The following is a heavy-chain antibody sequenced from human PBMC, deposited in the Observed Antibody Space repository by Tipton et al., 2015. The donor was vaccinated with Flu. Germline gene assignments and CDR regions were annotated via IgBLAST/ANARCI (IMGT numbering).Heavy chain of an antibody. Sequence: SLRLSCAASGFTLNNYSVNWVRQAPGKGLEWVSSISASSAYTPSADSVQGRFTISRDNAKNLVFLQMNNLRAEDTGVYYCARDPVSEKWPHRYYFDHWGPGTMVTVS. CDR3: ARDPVSEKWPHRYYFDH. CDR2: ISASSAYT. V-gene: IGHV3-21*01. J-gene: IGHJ4*02. D-gene: IGHD3-16*02. CDR1: GFTLNNYS.